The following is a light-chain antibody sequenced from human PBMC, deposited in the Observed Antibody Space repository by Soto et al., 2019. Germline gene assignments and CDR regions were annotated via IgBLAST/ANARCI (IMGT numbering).Light chain of an antibody. V-gene: IGKV3-11*01. J-gene: IGKJ3*01. CDR3: QQRSNWPPGST. CDR1: QSVSTY. Sequence: EIVLTQSPATLSLSPGERATLSCTASQSVSTYLAWYQQKPGQAPRLLIYDASNRATGIPARFSGSGSGTDFTLTISSLVPEDFSVYYCQQRSNWPPGSTFGPGTKVDIK. CDR2: DAS.